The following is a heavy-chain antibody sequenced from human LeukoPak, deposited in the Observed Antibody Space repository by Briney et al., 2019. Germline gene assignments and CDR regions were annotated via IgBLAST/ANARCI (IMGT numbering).Heavy chain of an antibody. V-gene: IGHV4-39*07. CDR3: ARDASLYCSSTSCSYGMDV. J-gene: IGHJ6*02. D-gene: IGHD2-2*01. Sequence: KSSETLSLTCTVSGGSISTDNCYWGWIRQPPGKGLGWIGSIYYNGNTYYNPSLTSRVTISVDTSKNHFSLKLSSVTAADTAVYYCARDASLYCSSTSCSYGMDVWGQGTTVTVSS. CDR2: IYYNGNT. CDR1: GGSISTDNCY.